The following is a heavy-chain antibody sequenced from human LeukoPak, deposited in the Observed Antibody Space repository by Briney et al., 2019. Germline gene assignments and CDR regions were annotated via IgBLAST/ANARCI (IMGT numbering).Heavy chain of an antibody. D-gene: IGHD4-11*01. J-gene: IGHJ4*02. CDR1: RFTFDDYA. CDR2: ISWNSGSI. Sequence: GGSLRLSCAASRFTFDDYAMHWVRHAPGRGLEWVSGISWNSGSIGYADSVKGRFTISRDNAKNSLYLQMNSLRAEDTALYYCAKDLTATTVTTGVDYWGQGTLVTVSS. CDR3: AKDLTATTVTTGVDY. V-gene: IGHV3-9*01.